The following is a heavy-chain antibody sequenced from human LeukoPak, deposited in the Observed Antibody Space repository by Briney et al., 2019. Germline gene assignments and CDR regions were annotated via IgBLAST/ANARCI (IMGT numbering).Heavy chain of an antibody. D-gene: IGHD6-13*01. V-gene: IGHV4-59*01. CDR2: IYYSGST. CDR3: ARDLGYSSSCYGFDY. J-gene: IGHJ4*02. CDR1: GGSISSYY. Sequence: PSETLSLTCTVSGGSISSYYWSWIRQPPGKGLEWIGYIYYSGSTNYNPSLKSRVTISVDTSKNQFSLKLSSVTAADTAVYYCARDLGYSSSCYGFDYWGQGTLVTVSS.